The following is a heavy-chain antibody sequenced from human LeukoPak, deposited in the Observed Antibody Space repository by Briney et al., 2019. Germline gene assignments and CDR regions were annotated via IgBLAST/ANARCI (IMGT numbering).Heavy chain of an antibody. D-gene: IGHD5-18*01. J-gene: IGHJ4*02. V-gene: IGHV4-39*01. Sequence: PSETLSLTCTVSGGSISSSSYYWGWIRQPPGKGLEWIGSIYYSRSTYYNPSLKSRVTISVDTSKNQFSLKLSSVTAADTAVYYCARRRYGGSYYDYWGQGTLVTVSS. CDR3: ARRRYGGSYYDY. CDR1: GGSISSSSYY. CDR2: IYYSRST.